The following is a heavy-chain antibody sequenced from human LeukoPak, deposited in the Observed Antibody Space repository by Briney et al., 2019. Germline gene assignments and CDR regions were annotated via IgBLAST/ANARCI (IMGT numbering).Heavy chain of an antibody. CDR3: ARGDSSSWYYYYYGMDV. CDR1: GYTFTSYE. Sequence: ASVKVSCKASGYTFTSYEINWVRQATGQGLELMGWMNPNSGNTGYAQKFQGRVTMTRNTSISTAYMELSSLRSEDTAVYYCARGDSSSWYYYYYGMDVWGQGTTVTVSS. J-gene: IGHJ6*02. V-gene: IGHV1-8*01. CDR2: MNPNSGNT. D-gene: IGHD6-13*01.